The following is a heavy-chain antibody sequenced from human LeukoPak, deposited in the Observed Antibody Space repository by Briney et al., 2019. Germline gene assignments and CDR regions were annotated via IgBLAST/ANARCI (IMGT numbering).Heavy chain of an antibody. J-gene: IGHJ4*02. V-gene: IGHV3-23*01. CDR1: GFTFRGYG. D-gene: IGHD3-9*01. Sequence: RPGGSLRLSCAASGFTFRGYGMSWVRQAPGKGLEWVSAISGSGGSTYYADSVKGRFTISRDNSKNTLYLQMNSLRAEDTAVYYCAKVPYYDILTGHPHFDYWGQGTLVTVSS. CDR3: AKVPYYDILTGHPHFDY. CDR2: ISGSGGST.